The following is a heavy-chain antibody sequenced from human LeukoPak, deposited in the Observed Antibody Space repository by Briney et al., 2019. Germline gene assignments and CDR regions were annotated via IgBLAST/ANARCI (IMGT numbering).Heavy chain of an antibody. CDR1: GGTFSSYA. CDR2: INPNTGGT. CDR3: ARDLRGNSMFFDY. V-gene: IGHV1-2*02. Sequence: ASVNVSCKASGGTFSSYAIIWVRQAPGQGLEWMGWINPNTGGTHYAQKFQGRVTMTTDTSISTAYLELSRLSPDDTAVYYCARDLRGNSMFFDYWGQGTLVTVSS. J-gene: IGHJ4*02. D-gene: IGHD4-23*01.